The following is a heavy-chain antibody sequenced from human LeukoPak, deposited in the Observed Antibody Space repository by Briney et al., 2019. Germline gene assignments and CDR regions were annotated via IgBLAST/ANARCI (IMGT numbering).Heavy chain of an antibody. CDR1: GGSFSGYY. D-gene: IGHD6-13*01. CDR3: ARGTVRSSEYYFDY. V-gene: IGHV4-59*01. Sequence: PSETLSLTCAVYGGSFSGYYWSWIRQPPGKGLEWIGYIYYSGSTNYNPSLKSRVTISVDTSKNQFSLKLSSVTAADTAVYYCARGTVRSSEYYFDYWGQGTLVTVSS. CDR2: IYYSGST. J-gene: IGHJ4*02.